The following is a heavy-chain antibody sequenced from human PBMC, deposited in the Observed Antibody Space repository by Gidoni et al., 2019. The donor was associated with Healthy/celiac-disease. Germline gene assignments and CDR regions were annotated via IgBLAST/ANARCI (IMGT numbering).Heavy chain of an antibody. J-gene: IGHJ4*02. CDR1: GVPFSSYT. CDR2: IIPILGIA. Sequence: AVKTPGSSVKVSCKASGVPFSSYTISWVRQAPGQGLEWMGRIIPILGIANYAQKFQGRVTITADKSTSTAYMELSSLRSEDTAVYYCARDLRGYGDYATYYFDYWGQGTLVTVSS. V-gene: IGHV1-69*04. CDR3: ARDLRGYGDYATYYFDY. D-gene: IGHD4-17*01.